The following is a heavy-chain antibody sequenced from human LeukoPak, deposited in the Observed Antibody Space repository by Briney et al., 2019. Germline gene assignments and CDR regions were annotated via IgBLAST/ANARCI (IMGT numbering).Heavy chain of an antibody. V-gene: IGHV3-48*01. Sequence: GGTLILSCSASGFTFSNYSMNWVRQAPGKGLEWISYITSTNSIILYEDSVKGRFTVSRDNAKNSLYLQVNSLRAEDTAVYYCATANNDYWGQGTLVTVSS. J-gene: IGHJ4*02. CDR2: ITSTNSII. CDR3: ATANNDY. CDR1: GFTFSNYS.